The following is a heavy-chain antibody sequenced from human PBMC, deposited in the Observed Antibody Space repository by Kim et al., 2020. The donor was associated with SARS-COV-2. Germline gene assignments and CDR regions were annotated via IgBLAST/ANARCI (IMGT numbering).Heavy chain of an antibody. CDR3: ARQGAEWLFIGENFDY. CDR2: IYPGDSDT. Sequence: GESLKISCKGSVYSFTSYWIGWVRQMPGKGLEWMGIIYPGDSDTRYSPSFQGQVTISADKSISTAYLQWSSLKASDTAMYYCARQGAEWLFIGENFDYWGQGTLVTVSS. CDR1: VYSFTSYW. V-gene: IGHV5-51*01. J-gene: IGHJ4*02. D-gene: IGHD3-3*01.